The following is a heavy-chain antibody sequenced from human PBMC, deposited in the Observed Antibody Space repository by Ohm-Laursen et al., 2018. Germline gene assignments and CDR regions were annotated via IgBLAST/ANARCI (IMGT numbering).Heavy chain of an antibody. CDR2: INLNSGGT. Sequence: SVKVSCKASGYTFTGYYLQWVRQAPGQGLEWMGWINLNSGGTNNAQKFQGRVTMTRDTSISTVYMELTSLTSDDTAVYYCVRSSPRGAGLYYFDYWGQGTLVTVSS. CDR1: GYTFTGYY. V-gene: IGHV1-2*02. D-gene: IGHD6-25*01. CDR3: VRSSPRGAGLYYFDY. J-gene: IGHJ4*02.